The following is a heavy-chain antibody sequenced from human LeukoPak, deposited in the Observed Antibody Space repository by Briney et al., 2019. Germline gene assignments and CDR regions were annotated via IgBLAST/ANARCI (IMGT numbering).Heavy chain of an antibody. CDR3: ARVGRVAGGYCSGGSCHNWFDP. CDR2: INPNSGGT. V-gene: IGHV1-2*02. Sequence: GASVKVSCKASGYTFTGYYMHWVRQAPGQGLEWMGWINPNSGGTNYAQKFQGRVTMTRDTSISTAYMELSRLRSDDTAVYYCARVGRVAGGYCSGGSCHNWFDPWGQGTLVTVSS. D-gene: IGHD2-15*01. J-gene: IGHJ5*02. CDR1: GYTFTGYY.